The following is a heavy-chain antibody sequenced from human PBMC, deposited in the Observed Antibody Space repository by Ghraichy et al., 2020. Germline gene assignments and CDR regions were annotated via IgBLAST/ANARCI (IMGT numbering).Heavy chain of an antibody. CDR1: GFTFSSYW. J-gene: IGHJ4*02. CDR3: ARDMTGTYYTIDY. CDR2: IKQDGSEK. D-gene: IGHD1-26*01. V-gene: IGHV3-7*03. Sequence: GGSLRLSCAASGFTFSSYWMTWVRQAPGKGLEWVANIKQDGSEKNYVDSVKGRFTISRDNAKNSLHLQMNSLRAEDTAVYSCARDMTGTYYTIDYWGQGTLVTVSS.